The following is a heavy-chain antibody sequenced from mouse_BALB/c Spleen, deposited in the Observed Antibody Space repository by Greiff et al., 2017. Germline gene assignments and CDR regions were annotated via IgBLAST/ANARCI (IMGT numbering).Heavy chain of an antibody. Sequence: LVAPSQSLSITCTVSGFSLTGYGVNWVRQPPGKGLEWLGMIWGDGSTDYNSALKSRLSISKDNSKSQVFLKMNSLQTDDTARYYCARERYYEDYAMDYWGQGTSVTVSS. CDR2: IWGDGST. CDR1: GFSLTGYG. D-gene: IGHD1-1*01. V-gene: IGHV2-6-7*01. J-gene: IGHJ4*01. CDR3: ARERYYEDYAMDY.